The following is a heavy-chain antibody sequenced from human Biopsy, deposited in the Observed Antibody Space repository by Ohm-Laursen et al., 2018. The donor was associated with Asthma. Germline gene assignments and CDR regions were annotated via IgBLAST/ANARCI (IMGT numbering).Heavy chain of an antibody. CDR2: ISVYNGNT. CDR3: ARAVDYSHYYGIDV. D-gene: IGHD3-10*01. CDR1: GYTFNSAG. J-gene: IGHJ6*02. Sequence: ASVKVSCKTSGYTFNSAGITWVPQAPGQGLEWMGWISVYNGNTKVAQKLQDRVTMITDTSTSTAYMELRSLRSGDTAVYFCARAVDYSHYYGIDVWGQGTTVTVS. V-gene: IGHV1-18*01.